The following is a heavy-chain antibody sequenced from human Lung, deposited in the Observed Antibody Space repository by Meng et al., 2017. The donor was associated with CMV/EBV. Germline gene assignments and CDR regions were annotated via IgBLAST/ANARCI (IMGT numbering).Heavy chain of an antibody. CDR1: GGSISSSNW. V-gene: IGHV4-4*02. CDR3: ARVGQWLPIDY. J-gene: IGHJ4*02. D-gene: IGHD6-19*01. Sequence: LVQESGPGLLKPSGTRSSTCAVSGGSISSSNWWSWVRQPPGKGLEWIGKIYHSGSTNYNPSLKSRVTISVDKSKNQFSLNLSSVTAADTAVYYCARVGQWLPIDYWGQGTLVTVSS. CDR2: IYHSGST.